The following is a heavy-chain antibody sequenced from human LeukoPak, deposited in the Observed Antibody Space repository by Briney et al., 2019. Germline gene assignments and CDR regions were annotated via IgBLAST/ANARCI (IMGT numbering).Heavy chain of an antibody. Sequence: RASETLSLTCAVSGGSISSNSYYWGWIRQPPGKGLEWIGSIYYSGSTYYNPSLKSRVTISVDTSKNQFSLNLSSVTAADTAVYYCARRQVYTTMALDYWGQGTLVTVSS. D-gene: IGHD5-18*01. J-gene: IGHJ4*02. CDR3: ARRQVYTTMALDY. CDR1: GGSISSNSYY. V-gene: IGHV4-39*01. CDR2: IYYSGST.